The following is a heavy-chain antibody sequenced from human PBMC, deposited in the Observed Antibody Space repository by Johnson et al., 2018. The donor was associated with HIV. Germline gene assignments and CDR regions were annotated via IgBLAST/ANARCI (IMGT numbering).Heavy chain of an antibody. D-gene: IGHD2-8*01. CDR1: GFTFNSYA. J-gene: IGHJ3*02. CDR3: ARSVNAGRPFDI. Sequence: QVQLVESGGGVVQSGRSLRLSCAASGFTFNSYAMHWVRQAPGKGLEWVTLISYDGSNTYYADSVKGRFTVSRDNAKNSFYLQMNSLRAEDTAVYYCARSVNAGRPFDIWGQGTLVTVSS. CDR2: ISYDGSNT. V-gene: IGHV3-30*04.